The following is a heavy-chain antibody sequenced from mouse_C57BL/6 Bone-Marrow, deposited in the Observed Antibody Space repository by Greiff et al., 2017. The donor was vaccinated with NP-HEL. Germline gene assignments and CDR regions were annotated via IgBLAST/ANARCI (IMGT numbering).Heavy chain of an antibody. J-gene: IGHJ4*01. CDR2: IRNKANGYTT. Sequence: EVQLVESGGGLVQPGGSLSLSCAASGFTFTDYYMSWVRQPPGKALEWLGFIRNKANGYTTEYSASVKGRFTISRDNSQSILYLQMNALRAEDSATYYCARSRLGDYAMDYWGQGTSVTVSS. CDR3: ARSRLGDYAMDY. CDR1: GFTFTDYY. V-gene: IGHV7-3*01. D-gene: IGHD3-1*01.